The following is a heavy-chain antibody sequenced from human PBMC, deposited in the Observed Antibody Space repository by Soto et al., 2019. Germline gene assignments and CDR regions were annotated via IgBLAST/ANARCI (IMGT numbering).Heavy chain of an antibody. D-gene: IGHD5-12*01. CDR2: TYYRSKWYN. J-gene: IGHJ6*02. Sequence: QVQLQQSGPGLVKPSQTLSLTCAISGDSVSSNSAAWNWIRQSPSRGLEWLGRTYYRSKWYNDYTVSVKSRIPINPDKSKNQFSLQLNSVTPEDTAVYYCARDRRSWLHYYYYGMDVWGQGTTVTVSS. V-gene: IGHV6-1*01. CDR3: ARDRRSWLHYYYYGMDV. CDR1: GDSVSSNSAA.